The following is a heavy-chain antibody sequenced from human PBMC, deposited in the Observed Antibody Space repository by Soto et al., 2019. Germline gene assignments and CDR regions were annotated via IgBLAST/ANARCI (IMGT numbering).Heavy chain of an antibody. CDR3: AKLRGYSYGSVRSSDRNYCDY. V-gene: IGHV3-23*01. CDR1: GFTFSTYA. D-gene: IGHD5-18*01. J-gene: IGHJ4*02. Sequence: EVQLLESGGGLVQPGGSLRLSCAASGFTFSTYAMSWVRRAPGKGLEWVSGISGSGASTSYADSVKGRFTISRDNSKNPMYLQMNSLRAEDTAVYYCAKLRGYSYGSVRSSDRNYCDYWGQGTLVTVSS. CDR2: ISGSGAST.